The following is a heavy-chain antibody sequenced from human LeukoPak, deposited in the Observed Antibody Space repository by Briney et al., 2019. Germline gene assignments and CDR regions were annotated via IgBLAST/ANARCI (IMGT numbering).Heavy chain of an antibody. CDR3: ARESIMTTVTADFDY. J-gene: IGHJ4*02. V-gene: IGHV3-7*05. CDR2: IKQDGSEK. CDR1: GFTFSSYW. Sequence: GGSLRLSCAASGFTFSSYWMSWARQAPGKGLEWVANIKQDGSEKYYVDSVKGRFTISRDNAKNSLYLQMNSLRAEDTAVYYCARESIMTTVTADFDYWGQGTLVTVSS. D-gene: IGHD4-17*01.